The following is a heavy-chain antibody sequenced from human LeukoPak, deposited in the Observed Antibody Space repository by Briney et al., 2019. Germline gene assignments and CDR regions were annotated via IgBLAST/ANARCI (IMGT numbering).Heavy chain of an antibody. J-gene: IGHJ6*03. D-gene: IGHD3-22*01. V-gene: IGHV4-39*01. CDR3: ARQVRSPVVMFMDV. Sequence: SETLSLTCTVAGGSISSSTYNWGWIRQPPGKGLEWIDSVYYTGITYYNPSVESRVTISVDTSKNHFSLELNSVTAADTGVYFCARQVRSPVVMFMDVWGKGTTVILSS. CDR2: VYYTGIT. CDR1: GGSISSSTYN.